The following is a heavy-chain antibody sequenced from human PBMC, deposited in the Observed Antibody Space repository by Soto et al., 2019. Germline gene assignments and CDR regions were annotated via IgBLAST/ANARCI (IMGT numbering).Heavy chain of an antibody. CDR2: ISGSGGST. D-gene: IGHD6-19*01. J-gene: IGHJ6*02. V-gene: IGHV3-23*01. CDR3: AKDLRRGGWAHYYYGMDV. Sequence: GGSLRLSCVASGFTFSSYAMSWVRQAPGKGLEWVSAISGSGGSTYYADSVKGRFTISRDNSKNTLYLQMNSLRAEDTAVYYCAKDLRRGGWAHYYYGMDVWGQGTTVTVSS. CDR1: GFTFSSYA.